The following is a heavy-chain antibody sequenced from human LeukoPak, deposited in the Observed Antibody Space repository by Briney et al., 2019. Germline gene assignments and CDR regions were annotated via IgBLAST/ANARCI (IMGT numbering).Heavy chain of an antibody. V-gene: IGHV1-18*01. CDR1: GYTFTSYG. CDR3: ARSRTGIAVAGQNRYYFDY. Sequence: ASVKVSCKASGYTFTSYGISWVRQAPGQGLEWMGWISAYNGNTNYAQKLQGRVTMTTDTSTSTAYMELRSLRSDDTAVYYCARSRTGIAVAGQNRYYFDYWGQGTLVTASS. J-gene: IGHJ4*02. CDR2: ISAYNGNT. D-gene: IGHD6-19*01.